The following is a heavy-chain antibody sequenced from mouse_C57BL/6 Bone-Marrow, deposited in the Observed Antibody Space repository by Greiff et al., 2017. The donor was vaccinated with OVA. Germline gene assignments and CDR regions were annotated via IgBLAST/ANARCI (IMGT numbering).Heavy chain of an antibody. D-gene: IGHD1-1*01. CDR3: ARDRGTTVVATPSYYFDY. V-gene: IGHV5-4*01. J-gene: IGHJ2*01. Sequence: EVKLVESGGGLVKPGGSLKLSCAASGFTFSSYAMSWVRQTPEKRLEWVATISDGGSYTYYPDTVKGRFTISSDNAKNNLYLQMSHLKSEDTAMYYCARDRGTTVVATPSYYFDYWGQGTTLTVSS. CDR2: ISDGGSYT. CDR1: GFTFSSYA.